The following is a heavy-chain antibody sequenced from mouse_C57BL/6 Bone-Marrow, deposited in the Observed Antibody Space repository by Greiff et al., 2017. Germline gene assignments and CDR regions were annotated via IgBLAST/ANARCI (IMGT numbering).Heavy chain of an antibody. J-gene: IGHJ3*01. D-gene: IGHD2-4*01. CDR1: GFNIKDDY. CDR3: LYYDYEAWFAY. V-gene: IGHV14-4*01. CDR2: IDPENGDT. Sequence: EVKLVDSGAELVRPGASVKLSCTASGFNIKDDYMHWVKQRPEQGLEWIGWIDPENGDTEYASKFQGKATITADTSSNTAYLQLSSLTSEDTAVYYCLYYDYEAWFAYWGQGTLVTVSA.